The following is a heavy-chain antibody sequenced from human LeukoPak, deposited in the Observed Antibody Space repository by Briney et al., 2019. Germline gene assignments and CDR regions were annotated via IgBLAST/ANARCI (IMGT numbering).Heavy chain of an antibody. CDR1: GFTFTSYA. CDR2: ISSNGGST. D-gene: IGHD3-16*01. V-gene: IGHV3-64D*06. J-gene: IGHJ4*02. Sequence: PGGSLRLSCSASGFTFTSYAMHWVRQAPGKGLDYVSAISSNGGSTYYADSVKGRFTISRDNSKNTLYLQMSSLRAEDTAVYYCSRGTYPYSSDNWGQGALVTVSS. CDR3: SRGTYPYSSDN.